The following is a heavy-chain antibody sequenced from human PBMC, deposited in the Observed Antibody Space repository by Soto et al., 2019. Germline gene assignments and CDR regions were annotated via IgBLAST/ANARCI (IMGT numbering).Heavy chain of an antibody. V-gene: IGHV4-39*01. CDR3: ARRRYSSGWYYFDY. CDR2: IYYSGST. D-gene: IGHD6-19*01. CDR1: GGSISSSSYY. J-gene: IGHJ4*02. Sequence: SETLSLTCTVSGGSISSSSYYWGWIRQPPGKGLEWIGRIYYSGSTYYNPSLKSRVTISVDTSKNQFSLKLSSVTAADTAVYYCARRRYSSGWYYFDYWGQGTLVTVSS.